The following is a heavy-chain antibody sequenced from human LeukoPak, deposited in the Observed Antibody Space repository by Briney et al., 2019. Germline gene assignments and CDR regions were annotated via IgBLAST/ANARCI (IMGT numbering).Heavy chain of an antibody. CDR3: ARVQMATIFYYYYYMDV. CDR1: GYTFTSYD. CDR2: MNPNSGNT. Sequence: ASVKVSCKASGYTFTSYDINWVRQATGQGLGWMGWMNPNSGNTGYAQKFQGRVTITRNTSISTAYMELSSLRSEDTAVYYCARVQMATIFYYYYYMDVWGKGTTVTVSS. V-gene: IGHV1-8*03. D-gene: IGHD5-24*01. J-gene: IGHJ6*03.